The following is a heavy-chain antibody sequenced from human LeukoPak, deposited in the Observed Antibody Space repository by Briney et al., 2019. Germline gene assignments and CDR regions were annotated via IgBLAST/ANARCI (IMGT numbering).Heavy chain of an antibody. J-gene: IGHJ4*02. Sequence: GGSLRLSCAASGFTFSSYGMHWVRQAPGKGLEWVAFIRYDGSNKYHADSVKGRFTISRDNSKNTLYLQMNSLRAEDTAVYYCAKDDPKLWLSLDYWGQGTLVTVSS. CDR2: IRYDGSNK. CDR1: GFTFSSYG. D-gene: IGHD5-18*01. V-gene: IGHV3-30*02. CDR3: AKDDPKLWLSLDY.